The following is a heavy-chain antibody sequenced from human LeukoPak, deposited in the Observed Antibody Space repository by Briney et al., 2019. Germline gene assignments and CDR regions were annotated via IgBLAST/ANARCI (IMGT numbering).Heavy chain of an antibody. Sequence: GGCMRLSSAPAGFTFSSYGMHWVSHAPSKGLEWVAVIWYDGSNKYYADSVKGRFTISTDNSKNTLYLQMNSLRAEDTAVYYCARAPRSGSYYNCFDYWGQGTLVTVSS. CDR3: ARAPRSGSYYNCFDY. CDR1: GFTFSSYG. D-gene: IGHD3-10*01. CDR2: IWYDGSNK. J-gene: IGHJ4*02. V-gene: IGHV3-33*01.